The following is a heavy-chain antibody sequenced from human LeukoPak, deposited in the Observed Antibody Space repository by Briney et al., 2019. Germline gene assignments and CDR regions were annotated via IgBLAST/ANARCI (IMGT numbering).Heavy chain of an antibody. Sequence: AGGSLRLSCAASGFTFSSYGMHWVRQAPGKGLEWVAFIRYDGSNKYYADSVKGRFTISRDNSKNTLYLQMNSLRAEDTAVYYCAKAQGLVPGYWGQGTLVTVSS. CDR1: GFTFSSYG. J-gene: IGHJ4*02. D-gene: IGHD6-19*01. CDR2: IRYDGSNK. V-gene: IGHV3-30*02. CDR3: AKAQGLVPGY.